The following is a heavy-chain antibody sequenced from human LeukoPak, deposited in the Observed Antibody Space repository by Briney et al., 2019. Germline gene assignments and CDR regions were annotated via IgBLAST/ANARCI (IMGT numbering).Heavy chain of an antibody. CDR3: ARDGIPVTYDSSGYYGY. CDR2: IIPILGIA. J-gene: IGHJ4*02. Sequence: SVKVSCKASGGTFSSYAISWVRQAPAQGLEWMGRIIPILGIANYEQKFQGRVTITADKSTSTAYMELSSLRSEDTAVYYCARDGIPVTYDSSGYYGYWGQGTLVTVSS. V-gene: IGHV1-69*04. D-gene: IGHD3-22*01. CDR1: GGTFSSYA.